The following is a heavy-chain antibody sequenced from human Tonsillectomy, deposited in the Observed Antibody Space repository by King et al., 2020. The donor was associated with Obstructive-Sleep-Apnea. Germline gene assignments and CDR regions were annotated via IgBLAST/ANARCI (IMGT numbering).Heavy chain of an antibody. Sequence: VQLVQSGAEVKKPGASVKVSCKASGYTFTSYGISWVRQAPGQGLEWMGWISAYNGNTNYAQKLQGRVTMTTDTSTSAAYMELRSLRSDDTAVYYCARAYCIGGSCYSAYYYYGMDVWGQGTTVTVSS. D-gene: IGHD2-15*01. CDR3: ARAYCIGGSCYSAYYYYGMDV. CDR1: GYTFTSYG. J-gene: IGHJ6*02. CDR2: ISAYNGNT. V-gene: IGHV1-18*04.